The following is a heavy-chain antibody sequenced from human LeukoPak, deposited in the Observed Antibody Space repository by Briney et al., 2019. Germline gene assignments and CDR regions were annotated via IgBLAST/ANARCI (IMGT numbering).Heavy chain of an antibody. CDR3: ARLRSKYWFDP. CDR2: ISSRGSYT. V-gene: IGHV3-21*06. CDR1: GFTFSNYN. J-gene: IGHJ5*02. Sequence: GGSLRLSCAASGFTFSNYNMNWVRQAPGKGLEWVSYISSRGSYTYYADSVKGRFTISRDNAKNSLYPQMNSLRADDTAVYYCARLRSKYWFDPWGQGTLVTVSS. D-gene: IGHD4-11*01.